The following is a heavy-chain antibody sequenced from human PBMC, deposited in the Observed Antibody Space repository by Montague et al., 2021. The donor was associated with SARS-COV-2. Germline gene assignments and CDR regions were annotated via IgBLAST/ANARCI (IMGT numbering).Heavy chain of an antibody. V-gene: IGHV2-5*02. J-gene: IGHJ3*01. CDR2: IYWDGDQ. CDR3: ARRYDFYRAEAFDV. Sequence: PALVKPTQTLTLTCVFSGFSLNTDGVGVAWIRLPPGKALEWLALIYWDGDQRYSPSLKTRVTITKDTSRNRVVLTMTNLDPVDTATYYCARRYDFYRAEAFDVWGQGTMVTVSS. CDR1: GFSLNTDGVG. D-gene: IGHD3-3*01.